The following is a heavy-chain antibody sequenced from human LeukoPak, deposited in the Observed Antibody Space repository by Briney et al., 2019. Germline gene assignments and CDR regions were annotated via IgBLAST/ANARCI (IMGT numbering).Heavy chain of an antibody. V-gene: IGHV1-8*03. CDR3: ARLLDRVAGTPDAFDI. D-gene: IGHD6-19*01. CDR2: MNPNSGNT. Sequence: GASVKVSCKASGYTFTSYDINWVRQATGQGLEWMGWMNPNSGNTGYAQKFQGRVTNTRNTSISTAYMELSSLRSEDTAVYYCARLLDRVAGTPDAFDIWGQGTMVTVSS. J-gene: IGHJ3*02. CDR1: GYTFTSYD.